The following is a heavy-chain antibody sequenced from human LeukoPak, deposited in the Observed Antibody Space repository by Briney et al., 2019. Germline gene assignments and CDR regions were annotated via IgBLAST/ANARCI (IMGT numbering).Heavy chain of an antibody. CDR3: AKDRGTMIAGILDP. V-gene: IGHV3-23*01. CDR1: GFTFSSYA. J-gene: IGHJ5*02. Sequence: GGSLRLSCAAPGFTFSSYAMSWVRQAPGKGLEWVSAISGSGGSTYYADSVKGRFTISRDNSKNTLYLQMNSLRAEDTAVYYCAKDRGTMIAGILDPWGQGTLVTVSS. CDR2: ISGSGGST. D-gene: IGHD3-22*01.